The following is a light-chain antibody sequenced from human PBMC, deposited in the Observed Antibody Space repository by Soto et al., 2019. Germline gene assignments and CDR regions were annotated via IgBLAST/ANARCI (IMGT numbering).Light chain of an antibody. J-gene: IGKJ1*01. Sequence: EIVMTQSPATLSVSPGETATLSCRASQSVSSNLAWYQQKPGQAPRLLIHGASTRATDIPARFSGSGSGTEFTLTISSLQSEDFAVYYCQQYNNFWTFGQGTKVEIK. CDR1: QSVSSN. V-gene: IGKV3-15*01. CDR3: QQYNNFWT. CDR2: GAS.